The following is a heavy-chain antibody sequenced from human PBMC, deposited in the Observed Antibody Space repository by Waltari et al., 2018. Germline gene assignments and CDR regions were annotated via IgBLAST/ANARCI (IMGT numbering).Heavy chain of an antibody. Sequence: QLQLQQSGPGLVKPSESLSLTCAGSGDSMNRNYWWNWVRQPPGKGLEWIGQIHGSGRTNYNPSLGSRVTVSIDTSNNQFSLKVSYATAADTAVYYCARDRGRGLYLDSWGQGTLVTVSP. D-gene: IGHD2-15*01. CDR2: IHGSGRT. J-gene: IGHJ4*02. CDR1: GDSMNRNYW. CDR3: ARDRGRGLYLDS. V-gene: IGHV4-4*02.